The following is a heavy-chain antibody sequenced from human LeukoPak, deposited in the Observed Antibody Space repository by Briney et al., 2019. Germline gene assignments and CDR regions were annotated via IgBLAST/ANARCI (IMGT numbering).Heavy chain of an antibody. J-gene: IGHJ4*02. Sequence: SETLSLTCTVSGGSISSYYWSWIRQPPGKGLEWIGYIYYSGSTNYNPSLKSRVTISVDTSKNQFSLKLSSVTAADTAVYYCARGRYSGSYQDYWGQGTLVIVSS. V-gene: IGHV4-59*01. CDR2: IYYSGST. CDR3: ARGRYSGSYQDY. D-gene: IGHD1-26*01. CDR1: GGSISSYY.